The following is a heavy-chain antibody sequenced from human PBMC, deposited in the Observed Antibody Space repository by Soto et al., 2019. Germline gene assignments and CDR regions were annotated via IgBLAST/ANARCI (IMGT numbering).Heavy chain of an antibody. CDR1: GSTFGGNG. D-gene: IGHD3-16*01. J-gene: IGHJ4*02. CDR2: IKEDGSEK. Sequence: EVQLVESGGGLVQPGGSLRPSCEAPGSTFGGNGIPWVRQAPGKGLEWVANIKEDGSEKNYVDSVEGRFTISRDNAKNSLYLQMNSLRADDTAVYYCARGGSESDYWGQGTLVTVSS. CDR3: ARGGSESDY. V-gene: IGHV3-7*01.